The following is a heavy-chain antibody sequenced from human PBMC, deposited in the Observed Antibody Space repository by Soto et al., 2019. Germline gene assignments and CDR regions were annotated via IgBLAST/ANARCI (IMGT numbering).Heavy chain of an antibody. D-gene: IGHD6-13*01. V-gene: IGHV1-69*13. Sequence: SVKVSCKASGGTFSSYAISWVRQAPGQGLEWMGGIIPIFGTANYAQKFQGRVTITADESTSTAYMELSSLRSEDTAVYYCARESRDSSSWYDAFDIWGQGTMVTVSS. CDR3: ARESRDSSSWYDAFDI. CDR2: IIPIFGTA. CDR1: GGTFSSYA. J-gene: IGHJ3*02.